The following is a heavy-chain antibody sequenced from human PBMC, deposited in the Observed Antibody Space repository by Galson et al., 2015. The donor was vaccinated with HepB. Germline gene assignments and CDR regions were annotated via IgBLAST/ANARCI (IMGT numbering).Heavy chain of an antibody. J-gene: IGHJ5*02. CDR1: GFTFSSYA. D-gene: IGHD6-19*01. Sequence: SLRLSCAASGFTFSSYAMSWVRQAPGKGLEWVSAISGSGGSTYYADSVKGRFTISRDNSKNTLCLQMNSLRAEDTAVYYCAKEEIAVAGQTFGWFDPWGQGTLVTVSS. CDR2: ISGSGGST. V-gene: IGHV3-23*01. CDR3: AKEEIAVAGQTFGWFDP.